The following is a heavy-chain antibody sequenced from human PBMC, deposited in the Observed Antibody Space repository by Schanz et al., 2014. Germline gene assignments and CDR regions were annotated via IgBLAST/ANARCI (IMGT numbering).Heavy chain of an antibody. CDR1: GITFSSHS. Sequence: EVHLVESGGGLVQPGGSLRLSCAASGITFSSHSFNWVRQAPGKGLEWISYITYNGGTIYYADSVKGRFTISRDNAKNSLYLEMNSLRAEDTALYYCARDNRYYLFDYWGQGALVTVSS. D-gene: IGHD3-16*02. J-gene: IGHJ4*02. CDR3: ARDNRYYLFDY. V-gene: IGHV3-48*01. CDR2: ITYNGGTI.